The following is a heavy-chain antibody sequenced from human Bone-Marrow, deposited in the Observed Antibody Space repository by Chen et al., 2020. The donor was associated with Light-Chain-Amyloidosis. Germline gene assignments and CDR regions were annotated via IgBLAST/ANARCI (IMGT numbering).Heavy chain of an antibody. CDR3: ARGPDYYDSSGYPSHY. CDR2: ISSRSSDI. D-gene: IGHD3-22*01. Sequence: EVQLVESGGGLVKPGGSLRLSCAASGFTFSSYSMNWVRQAPGKGLEWVSSISSRSSDIYYADSLKGRFSISRDNAKNSLYLQMNSLRAEDTAVYYCARGPDYYDSSGYPSHYWGQGTLVTVSS. CDR1: GFTFSSYS. V-gene: IGHV3-21*01. J-gene: IGHJ4*02.